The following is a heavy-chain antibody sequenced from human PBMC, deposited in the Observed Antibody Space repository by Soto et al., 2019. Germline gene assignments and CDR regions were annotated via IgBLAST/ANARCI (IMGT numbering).Heavy chain of an antibody. J-gene: IGHJ1*01. V-gene: IGHV3-7*03. Sequence: HPGGSLRLSCAASGLTFSRYWMSWVRQAPGKGLEWVANIKQDGSEKSFVDSVKGRFTISRDNAKNSLYLQMNSLRVEDTAVYYCATYSGSFQFWGQGTLVTVSS. D-gene: IGHD1-26*01. CDR1: GLTFSRYW. CDR3: ATYSGSFQF. CDR2: IKQDGSEK.